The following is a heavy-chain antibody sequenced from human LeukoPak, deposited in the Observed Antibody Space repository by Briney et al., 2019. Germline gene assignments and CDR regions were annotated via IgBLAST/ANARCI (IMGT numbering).Heavy chain of an antibody. V-gene: IGHV3-66*01. J-gene: IGHJ1*01. Sequence: GGSLRLSCAASGFSVSNNYMSWVRQAPGKGLEWVSVIYSGGSTFYADSVKGRFTISRDNSKNTLYLQMNSLRAEDTAVYYCASDSYSPEYLQHWGQGTLVTVSS. CDR1: GFSVSNNY. CDR3: ASDSYSPEYLQH. D-gene: IGHD2-15*01. CDR2: IYSGGST.